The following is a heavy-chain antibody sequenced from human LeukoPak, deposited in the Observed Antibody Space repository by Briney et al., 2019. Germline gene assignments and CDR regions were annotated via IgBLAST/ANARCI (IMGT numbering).Heavy chain of an antibody. J-gene: IGHJ4*02. D-gene: IGHD6-13*01. V-gene: IGHV3-7*01. CDR3: ARAPGGLIAAAGSRSPVDY. Sequence: GGSLRLPCAASGFTFSNYWRNWVGHAPGNGLEWVANIKEDGGEKYYVDSVKGRFTISRDNAKNSLYMQMNSLRAEDTALYYCARAPGGLIAAAGSRSPVDYWGQGTLVTVSS. CDR1: GFTFSNYW. CDR2: IKEDGGEK.